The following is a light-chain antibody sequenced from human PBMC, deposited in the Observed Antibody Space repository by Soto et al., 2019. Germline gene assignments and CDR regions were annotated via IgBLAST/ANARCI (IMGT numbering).Light chain of an antibody. Sequence: IQMTQSPSSLSASVGDRVTITCQASQDIRHYLNWYQHKPGEAPKLLIYDASNLETGVPSRFSGGGSGTQFTLTISTLQPEDFSTYSCQQYDNLPLTFGGGTKV. V-gene: IGKV1-33*01. CDR3: QQYDNLPLT. J-gene: IGKJ4*01. CDR1: QDIRHY. CDR2: DAS.